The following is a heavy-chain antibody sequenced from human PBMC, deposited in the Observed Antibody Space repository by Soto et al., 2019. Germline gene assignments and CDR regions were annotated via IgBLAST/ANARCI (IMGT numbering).Heavy chain of an antibody. D-gene: IGHD6-13*01. Sequence: EVQLVESGGGLVQPGGSLRLSCAASGFTVSSNYMSWVRQAPGKGLEWVSIIYSGGSTYYADSVKGRFTISRDNSKNTLYLQMNSLRADDTAVYYCARDRGIAAAGTPRYYYYGMDVWGQGTTVTVSS. V-gene: IGHV3-66*01. CDR1: GFTVSSNY. J-gene: IGHJ6*02. CDR3: ARDRGIAAAGTPRYYYYGMDV. CDR2: IYSGGST.